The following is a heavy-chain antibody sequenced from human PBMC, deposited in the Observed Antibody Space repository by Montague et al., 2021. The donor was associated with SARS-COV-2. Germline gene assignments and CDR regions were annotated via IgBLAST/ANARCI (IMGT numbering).Heavy chain of an antibody. Sequence: CAISGDSVSSIRVAWNWLTYAPPTGLELVGRLYYRYKWYSDYAESFKRRLVITPDTSKNQVSLQLNSVIPEDTAVYFCASSGITLTGLDAFDIWGQGTMVTVSS. CDR1: GDSVSSIRVA. V-gene: IGHV6-1*01. CDR3: ASSGITLTGLDAFDI. J-gene: IGHJ3*02. CDR2: LYYRYKWYS. D-gene: IGHD3-9*01.